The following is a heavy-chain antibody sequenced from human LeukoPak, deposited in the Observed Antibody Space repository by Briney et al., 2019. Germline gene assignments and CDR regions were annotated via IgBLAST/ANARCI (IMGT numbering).Heavy chain of an antibody. CDR2: IIPIFGTA. Sequence: ASVKVSCKASGGTFSSYVVSWVRQAPGQGLEWMGGIIPIFGTANYARKFQGRVTMTRNTSITTAYMELRSLRSDDTAVYYCARGHGSAFDPWGQGTLVTVSS. V-gene: IGHV1-69*05. J-gene: IGHJ5*02. CDR3: ARGHGSAFDP. CDR1: GGTFSSYV. D-gene: IGHD3-10*01.